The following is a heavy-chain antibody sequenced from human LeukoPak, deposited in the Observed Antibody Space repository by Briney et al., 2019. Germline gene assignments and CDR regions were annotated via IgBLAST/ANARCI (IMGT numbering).Heavy chain of an antibody. CDR1: GFTFSSYW. CDR3: AREPTYSYGSGSLDY. Sequence: GGSLRLSCAVSGFTFSSYWMSWVRQAPGKGLEWMANIKQDESEKYFVDSVKGRFTISRDNAKNSLYLQMNSLRAEDTAVYYCAREPTYSYGSGSLDYWGQGTLVTVSS. D-gene: IGHD3-10*01. J-gene: IGHJ4*02. V-gene: IGHV3-7*01. CDR2: IKQDESEK.